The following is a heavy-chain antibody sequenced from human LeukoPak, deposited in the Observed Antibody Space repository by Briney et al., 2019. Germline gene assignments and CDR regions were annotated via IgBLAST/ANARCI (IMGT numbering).Heavy chain of an antibody. CDR1: GYTFTGYY. CDR2: IIPIFGTT. Sequence: GASVKVSCKASGYTFTGYYMHWVRQAPGQGLEWMGGIIPIFGTTNYAQNFQGRVTITADESTSTAYMELSSLRSEDTAVYYCARDRSPLQLDCSRSSCYAVDGAFDIWGQGTMVTVSS. D-gene: IGHD2-2*01. J-gene: IGHJ3*02. V-gene: IGHV1-69*13. CDR3: ARDRSPLQLDCSRSSCYAVDGAFDI.